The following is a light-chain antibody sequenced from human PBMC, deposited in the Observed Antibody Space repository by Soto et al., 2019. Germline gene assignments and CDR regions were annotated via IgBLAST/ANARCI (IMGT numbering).Light chain of an antibody. CDR2: DVS. CDR1: SSDVGGYNY. V-gene: IGLV2-14*01. CDR3: CSYTTSNTRQIV. J-gene: IGLJ1*01. Sequence: QSALTQAASVSGSPGQSISISCTGTSSDVGGYNYVSWHQQHPGKAPKFMIYDVSNRPSGVSNRFSGSKSGNTASLTISGLQAEDEADYYCCSYTTSNTRQIVFGTGTKVTVL.